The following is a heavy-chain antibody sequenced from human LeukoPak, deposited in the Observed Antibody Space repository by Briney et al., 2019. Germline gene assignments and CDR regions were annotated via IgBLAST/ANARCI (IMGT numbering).Heavy chain of an antibody. CDR3: ARGGSYSLDAFDI. V-gene: IGHV3-7*01. CDR2: IKQDGSGK. D-gene: IGHD1-26*01. CDR1: GFTFSSYW. Sequence: GGSLRLSCAASGFTFSSYWMSWVRQAPGKGLEWVANIKQDGSGKYYVDSVKGRFTISRDNAKNTLYLQMNSLRAEDTAVYYCARGGSYSLDAFDIWGQGTMVTVSS. J-gene: IGHJ3*02.